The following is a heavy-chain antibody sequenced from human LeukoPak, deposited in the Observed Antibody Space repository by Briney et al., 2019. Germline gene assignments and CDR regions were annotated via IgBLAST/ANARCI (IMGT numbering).Heavy chain of an antibody. CDR2: INPNSGGT. V-gene: IGHV1-2*02. CDR3: ATQLRYFDWLLY. D-gene: IGHD3-9*01. CDR1: GYTYTGYY. Sequence: ASVKVSCKASGYTYTGYYMHWVRQAPGQGLEWMGWINPNSGGTNYAQKFQGRVTMTRDTSISTAYMELSRLRSDDTAVYYCATQLRYFDWLLYWGQGTPVTVSS. J-gene: IGHJ4*02.